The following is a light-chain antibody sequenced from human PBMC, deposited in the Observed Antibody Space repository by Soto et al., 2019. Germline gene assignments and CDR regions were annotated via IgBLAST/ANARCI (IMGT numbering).Light chain of an antibody. V-gene: IGKV1-39*01. J-gene: IGKJ1*01. CDR2: AAS. Sequence: QITQSPSSLSASVGDRVTITCRASQSIGTYLNQYQQNPGKAPTLLIYAASRLQSGVPSRFSGSGSGTDFTLTISSLQPEDFATYSCQQSFTTPRTFGQGTKVDIK. CDR1: QSIGTY. CDR3: QQSFTTPRT.